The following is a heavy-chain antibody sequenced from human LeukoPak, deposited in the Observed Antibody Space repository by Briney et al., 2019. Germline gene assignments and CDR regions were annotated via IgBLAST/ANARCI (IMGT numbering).Heavy chain of an antibody. CDR1: GFTFSSYW. D-gene: IGHD2-2*02. Sequence: GGSLRLSCAASGFTFSSYWMSWVRQAPGKGLEWVANIKQDGSEKYYVDFVKGRFTISRDNAKNSLYLQMNSLRAEDTAVYYCARDEGYCSSTSCSTFDYWGQGTLVTVSS. CDR2: IKQDGSEK. J-gene: IGHJ4*02. CDR3: ARDEGYCSSTSCSTFDY. V-gene: IGHV3-7*01.